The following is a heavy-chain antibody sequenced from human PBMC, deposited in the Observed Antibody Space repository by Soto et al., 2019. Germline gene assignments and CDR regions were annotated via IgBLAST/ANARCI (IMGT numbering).Heavy chain of an antibody. D-gene: IGHD3-16*01. Sequence: QVQLVESGGGVVQPGRSLRLSCAASGFTFSSYGMHWVRQAPGKGLEWVAVISYDGSNKYYADSVKGRFTISRDNSKNTLYLQMNSLRAEDTAVYYCAKDSRDIYDYIWGIPGGGFDIWGQGTMVTVSS. CDR2: ISYDGSNK. CDR1: GFTFSSYG. CDR3: AKDSRDIYDYIWGIPGGGFDI. J-gene: IGHJ3*02. V-gene: IGHV3-30*18.